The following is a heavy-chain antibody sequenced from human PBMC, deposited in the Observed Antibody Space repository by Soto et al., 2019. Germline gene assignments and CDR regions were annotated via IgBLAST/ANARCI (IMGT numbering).Heavy chain of an antibody. CDR2: ISWNSGSI. CDR3: AKDMGSSGFDAFDI. V-gene: IGHV3-9*01. CDR1: GFTFDDYA. J-gene: IGHJ3*02. D-gene: IGHD6-19*01. Sequence: PGGSLRLSCAASGFTFDDYAMHWVRQAPGKGLEWVSGISWNSGSIGYADSVKGRFTISRDNAKNSLYLQMNSLRAEDTALYYCAKDMGSSGFDAFDIWGQGTMVTVSS.